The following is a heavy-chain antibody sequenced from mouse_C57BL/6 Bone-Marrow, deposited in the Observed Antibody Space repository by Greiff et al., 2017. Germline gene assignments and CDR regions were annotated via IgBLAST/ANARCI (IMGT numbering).Heavy chain of an antibody. V-gene: IGHV14-4*01. CDR1: GFNFKDYY. CDR3: TRIAY. Sequence: EVQLQQSGAELVRPGASVKLSCTASGFNFKDYYMHWVKQRPEQGLEWIGWIYPENGDTEYASKFQGKATITVDTSSNTAYLQLSSLTSEDTAVYYCTRIAYWGQGTLVTVSA. CDR2: IYPENGDT. J-gene: IGHJ3*01.